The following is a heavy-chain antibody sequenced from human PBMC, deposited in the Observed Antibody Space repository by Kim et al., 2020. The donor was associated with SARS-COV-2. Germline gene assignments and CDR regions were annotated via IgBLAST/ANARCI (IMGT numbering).Heavy chain of an antibody. Sequence: SETLSLTCTVSGGSISSSSYYWGWIRQPPGKGLEWIGSIYYSGSTYYNPSLKSRVTISVDTSKNQFSLKLSSVTAADTAVYYCARLRIARYYYGSGSYYGWFDPWGQGTLVTVSS. CDR2: IYYSGST. D-gene: IGHD3-10*01. J-gene: IGHJ5*02. CDR1: GGSISSSSYY. CDR3: ARLRIARYYYGSGSYYGWFDP. V-gene: IGHV4-39*01.